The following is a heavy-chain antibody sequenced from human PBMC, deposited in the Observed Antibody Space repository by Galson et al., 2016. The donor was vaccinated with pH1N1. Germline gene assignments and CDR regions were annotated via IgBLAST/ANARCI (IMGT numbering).Heavy chain of an antibody. D-gene: IGHD6-19*01. CDR3: ARAAGDTRGWCWIDF. Sequence: SLRLSCAASGFTVSSNYMSWVRQAPGKGLEWVSVLYTGGTTYYSDYVKRRFTISRDNSMNTPYLQMNSQRAEDTAVYYCARAAGDTRGWCWIDFWGQGTLVTVSS. CDR1: GFTVSSNY. V-gene: IGHV3-53*01. CDR2: LYTGGTT. J-gene: IGHJ4*02.